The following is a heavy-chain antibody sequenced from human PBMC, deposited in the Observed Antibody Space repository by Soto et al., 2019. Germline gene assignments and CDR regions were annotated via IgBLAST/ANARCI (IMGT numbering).Heavy chain of an antibody. CDR2: IYYSGST. V-gene: IGHV4-39*01. CDR1: GDSISSSSYY. Sequence: SETLSLTCTVSGDSISSSSYYGGWIRQPPGKGLEWIGSIYYSGSTYYNPSLKSRVTISVDTSKNQFSLKLSSVTAADTAVYYCARHPPSGFTIFGVVISGFDPWGQGTLVTVSS. D-gene: IGHD3-3*01. CDR3: ARHPPSGFTIFGVVISGFDP. J-gene: IGHJ5*02.